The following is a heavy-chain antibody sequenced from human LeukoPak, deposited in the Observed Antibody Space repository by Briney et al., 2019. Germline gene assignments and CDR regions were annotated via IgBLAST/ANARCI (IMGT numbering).Heavy chain of an antibody. J-gene: IGHJ4*02. D-gene: IGHD2-15*01. CDR2: ISNNGGAT. V-gene: IGHV3-23*01. CDR1: GFTFSNYA. Sequence: PGGSLRLSCAASGFTFSNYAMSWVRQAPGRGLEGVSAISNNGGATYYANSVKGRFTIFRDNSQNTLFVRISSLRAEDTAVYHCTRQLGYCSDGSCYFDSWGQGTLVTVSS. CDR3: TRQLGYCSDGSCYFDS.